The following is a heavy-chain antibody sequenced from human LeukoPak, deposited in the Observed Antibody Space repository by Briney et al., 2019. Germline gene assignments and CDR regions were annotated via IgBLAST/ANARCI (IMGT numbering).Heavy chain of an antibody. V-gene: IGHV1-69*05. CDR3: ARVSCSGGSCDYYYYMDV. CDR1: GGTFSGYA. CDR2: IIPIFGTA. D-gene: IGHD2-15*01. Sequence: ASVKVSCKASGGTFSGYAISWVRQAPGQGLEWMGGIIPIFGTANYAQKFQGRVTITTDESTSTAYMELSSLRSEVTAVYYCARVSCSGGSCDYYYYMDVWGKGTTVTVSS. J-gene: IGHJ6*03.